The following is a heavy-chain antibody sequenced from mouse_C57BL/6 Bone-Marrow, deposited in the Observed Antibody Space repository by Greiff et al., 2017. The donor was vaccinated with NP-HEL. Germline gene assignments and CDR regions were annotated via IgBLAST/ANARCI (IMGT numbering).Heavy chain of an antibody. CDR1: GYTFTSYG. CDR2: IYPRSGNT. D-gene: IGHD4-1*01. Sequence: QVQLQQSGAELARPGASVKLSCKASGYTFTSYGISWVKQRPGQGLEWIGEIYPRSGNTYYNEKFKGKATLTADKSSSTAYMELRSLTSEDSAVYFCARPLGSVDYWGQGTTLTVSS. V-gene: IGHV1-81*01. CDR3: ARPLGSVDY. J-gene: IGHJ2*01.